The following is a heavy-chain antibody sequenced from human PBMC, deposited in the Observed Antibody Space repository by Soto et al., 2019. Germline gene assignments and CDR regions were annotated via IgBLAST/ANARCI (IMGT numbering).Heavy chain of an antibody. CDR3: ARQKVDASDY. D-gene: IGHD2-15*01. Sequence: QVQLVQSGAEVKKPGASVKVACKASGYTFTSYDINWVRQATGQALEWMGWMNPNSGNTGYAQKFQGRVTMTRNTSISTAYMELISLRSDDTAVYYSARQKVDASDYWGQGTMVTVSS. CDR2: MNPNSGNT. V-gene: IGHV1-8*01. J-gene: IGHJ4*02. CDR1: GYTFTSYD.